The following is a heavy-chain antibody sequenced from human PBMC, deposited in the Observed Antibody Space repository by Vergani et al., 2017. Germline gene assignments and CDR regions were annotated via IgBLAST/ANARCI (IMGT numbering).Heavy chain of an antibody. J-gene: IGHJ3*02. CDR2: ISAYNGNT. CDR3: ARDQDIVVVVAATVAFDI. Sequence: QVQLVQSGAEVKKPGASVKVSCKASGYTFTSYGISWVRQAPGQGLEWMGWISAYNGNTNYAQKLQGRVTMTTDTSTSTAYMELRSLRSADTAVYYCARDQDIVVVVAATVAFDIWGQGTMVTVSS. V-gene: IGHV1-18*04. CDR1: GYTFTSYG. D-gene: IGHD2-15*01.